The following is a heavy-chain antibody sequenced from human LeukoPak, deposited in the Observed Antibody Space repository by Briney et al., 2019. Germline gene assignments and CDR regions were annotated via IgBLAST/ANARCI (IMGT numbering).Heavy chain of an antibody. V-gene: IGHV1-69*05. J-gene: IGHJ6*02. CDR1: GGTFSSYA. Sequence: SVNVSCKASGGTFSSYAISWVRQAPGQGLEWMGGIIPIFGTANYAQKFQGRVTITTDESTSTAYMELSSLRSEDTAVYYCARERGLITSHYYGMDVWGQGTTVTVSS. CDR3: ARERGLITSHYYGMDV. CDR2: IIPIFGTA. D-gene: IGHD3-10*01.